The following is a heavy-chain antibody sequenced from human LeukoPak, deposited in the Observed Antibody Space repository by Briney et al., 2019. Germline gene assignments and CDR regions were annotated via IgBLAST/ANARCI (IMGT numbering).Heavy chain of an antibody. J-gene: IGHJ2*01. CDR2: IYYSGST. V-gene: IGHV4-59*01. Sequence: PSETLSLTCTVSGGSISSYYWSWIRQPPGKGLEWIGYIYYSGSTNYNPSLKSRVTISVDTSKNQFSLKLSSVTAADTAVYYCARSYDILTGYYFYWYFDLWGRGTLVTVSS. CDR1: GGSISSYY. CDR3: ARSYDILTGYYFYWYFDL. D-gene: IGHD3-9*01.